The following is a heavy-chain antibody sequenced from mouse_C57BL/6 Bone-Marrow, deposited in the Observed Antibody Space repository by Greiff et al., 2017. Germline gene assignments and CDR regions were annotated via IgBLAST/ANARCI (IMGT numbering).Heavy chain of an antibody. CDR2: ISNLAYSI. V-gene: IGHV5-15*01. J-gene: IGHJ4*01. CDR1: GFTFSDYG. Sequence: EVKLMESGGGLVQPGGSLKLSCAASGFTFSDYGMAWVRQAPRKGPEWVAFISNLAYSIYYADTVTGRFTITRKNAKNTLYLEMSSLRSEDTAMYYCARLGSLYYYAMDYWGQGTSVTVSS. CDR3: ARLGSLYYYAMDY.